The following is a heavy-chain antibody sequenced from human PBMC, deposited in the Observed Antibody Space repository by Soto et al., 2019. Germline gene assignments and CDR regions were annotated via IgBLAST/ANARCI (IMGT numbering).Heavy chain of an antibody. D-gene: IGHD2-15*01. CDR2: ISSSGSPI. J-gene: IGHJ3*02. CDR1: GFTFSDYY. V-gene: IGHV3-11*01. Sequence: PGGSLRLSCAASGFTFSDYYMSWIRQAPGKGLEWVSYISSSGSPIYYADSVKGRFTISRDNAKNSLYLQMNSLRAEDTAVYYCARDPSYCSGGSCYSGAFDIWGQGTMVTVS. CDR3: ARDPSYCSGGSCYSGAFDI.